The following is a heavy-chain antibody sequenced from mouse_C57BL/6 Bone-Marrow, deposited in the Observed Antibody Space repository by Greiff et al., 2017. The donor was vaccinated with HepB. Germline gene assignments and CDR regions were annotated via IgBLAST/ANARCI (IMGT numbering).Heavy chain of an antibody. CDR1: GYSFTDYN. CDR2: INPNYGTT. CDR3: ARGYRYSNYYWYFDV. Sequence: VQLKQSGPELVKPGASVKISCKASGYSFTDYNMNWVKQSNGKSLEWIGVINPNYGTTSYNQKFKGKATLTVDQSSSTANMQLNSLTSEDSAVYYCARGYRYSNYYWYFDVWGTGTTVTVSS. D-gene: IGHD2-5*01. V-gene: IGHV1-39*01. J-gene: IGHJ1*03.